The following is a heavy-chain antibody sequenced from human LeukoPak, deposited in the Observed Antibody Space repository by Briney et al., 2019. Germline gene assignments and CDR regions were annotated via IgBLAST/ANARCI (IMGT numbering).Heavy chain of an antibody. Sequence: PSETLSLTCAVYGGSFSGYYWSWIRQPPGKGLEWIGEINHSGSTNYNPSLKSRVTISVDTSKNQFSLKLSSVSAADTAVYYCARGQKTSAFDIWGKGTTVTVSS. CDR1: GGSFSGYY. J-gene: IGHJ6*04. CDR2: INHSGST. V-gene: IGHV4-34*01. D-gene: IGHD3-9*01. CDR3: ARGQKTSAFDI.